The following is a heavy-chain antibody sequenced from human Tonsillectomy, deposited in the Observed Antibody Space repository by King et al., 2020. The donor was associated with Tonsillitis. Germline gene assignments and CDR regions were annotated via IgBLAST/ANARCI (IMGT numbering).Heavy chain of an antibody. V-gene: IGHV1-24*01. D-gene: IGHD3-22*01. CDR1: GYTLTELS. CDR2: FDPEDGET. CDR3: ATGYDSSGYLVH. J-gene: IGHJ4*02. Sequence: FQLVQSGAEVKKPGASVKVSCKVSGYTLTELSMHWVRQAPGKGLEWMGGFDPEDGETIYAQKFQGRVTMTEDTSTDIAYMELSSLRSEDTAVYYCATGYDSSGYLVHWGQGTLVTVSS.